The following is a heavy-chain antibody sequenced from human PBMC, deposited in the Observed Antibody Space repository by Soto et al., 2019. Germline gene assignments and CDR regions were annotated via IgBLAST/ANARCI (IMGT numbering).Heavy chain of an antibody. Sequence: EVQLVESGGGWVQPGGSLKLSCAVSGFTFSGSAMHWVRQASGKGLEWVGRIRSKSNSYATAYAASVKGRFTISRDDSKNTEYLQMNSLKTEHKAVYSCTRGYGDYVRDYWGQGTLVTVSS. V-gene: IGHV3-73*01. CDR1: GFTFSGSA. D-gene: IGHD4-17*01. CDR2: IRSKSNSYAT. J-gene: IGHJ4*02. CDR3: TRGYGDYVRDY.